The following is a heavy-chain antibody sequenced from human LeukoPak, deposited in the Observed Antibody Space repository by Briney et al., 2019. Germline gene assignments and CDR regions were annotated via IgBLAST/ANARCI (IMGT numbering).Heavy chain of an antibody. CDR1: GYSFTSYW. J-gene: IGHJ4*02. CDR3: ARHRHAKFYGEELVEPPRI. V-gene: IGHV5-51*01. CDR2: IYPGDSDT. D-gene: IGHD4-17*01. Sequence: GESLKISCKGSGYSFTSYWIGWVRQMPGKGLEWMGIIYPGDSDTRYSPSFQGQVTISADKSISTAYLQWSSLKASDTAMYYCARHRHAKFYGEELVEPPRIWGQGTLVTVSS.